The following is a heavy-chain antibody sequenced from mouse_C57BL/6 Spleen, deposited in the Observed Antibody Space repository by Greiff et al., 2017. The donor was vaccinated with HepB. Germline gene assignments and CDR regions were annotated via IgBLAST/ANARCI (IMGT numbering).Heavy chain of an antibody. CDR3: AREKLRGYSAMDY. Sequence: QVQLQQPGAELVMPGASVKLSCKASGYTFTSYWMHWVKQRPGQGLEWIGEIDPSDSYTNYNQKFKGKSTLTVDKSSSTAYMQLSSLTSEASAVYYSAREKLRGYSAMDYWGERNSVTVSS. CDR2: IDPSDSYT. V-gene: IGHV1-69*01. J-gene: IGHJ4*01. D-gene: IGHD2-4*01. CDR1: GYTFTSYW.